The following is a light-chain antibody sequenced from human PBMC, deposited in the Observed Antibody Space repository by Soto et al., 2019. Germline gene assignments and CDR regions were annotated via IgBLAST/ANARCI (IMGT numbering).Light chain of an antibody. CDR2: KVF. CDR1: ESLVYSDGNIY. V-gene: IGKV2-30*01. CDR3: MQGTHWPPT. Sequence: DVMMTQSPLSLPVTLGQPASISCRSSESLVYSDGNIYLNWFQQRPGQSPRRLIYKVFNGDSGVPDRFSGSGSGTDFTLKISRVEAEDVGIYYCMQGTHWPPTFGQGTKVEIK. J-gene: IGKJ1*01.